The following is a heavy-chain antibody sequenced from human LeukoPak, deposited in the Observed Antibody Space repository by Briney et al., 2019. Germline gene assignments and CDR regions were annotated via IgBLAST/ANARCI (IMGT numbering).Heavy chain of an antibody. J-gene: IGHJ4*02. CDR2: IYYSGST. CDR1: GGSVSSGSYY. V-gene: IGHV4-61*01. Sequence: PSETLSLTCTVSGGSVSSGSYYWSWVRQPPGKGLEWIGYIYYSGSTNYNPSLKSRVTISVDTSKNQFSLKLSSLTAADTAVYYCARDPGDYLDYWGQGTLVTVSS. CDR3: ARDPGDYLDY. D-gene: IGHD3-10*01.